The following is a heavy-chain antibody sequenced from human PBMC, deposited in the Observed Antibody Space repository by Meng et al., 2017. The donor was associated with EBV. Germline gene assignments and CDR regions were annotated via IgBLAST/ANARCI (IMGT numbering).Heavy chain of an antibody. J-gene: IGHJ4*02. V-gene: IGHV1-46*01. Sequence: QLQRVQSGAEVKKPGASVKVSCKASGYTFTSYYLHWVRQAPGQGLEWMGIIIPAGGNTNYAQKFRGRFTMTRDTSTSTVYMDLSILTSEDTAAYYCVRELVGGTFDYWGQGTLVTVSS. CDR2: IIPAGGNT. CDR1: GYTFTSYY. CDR3: VRELVGGTFDY. D-gene: IGHD1/OR15-1a*01.